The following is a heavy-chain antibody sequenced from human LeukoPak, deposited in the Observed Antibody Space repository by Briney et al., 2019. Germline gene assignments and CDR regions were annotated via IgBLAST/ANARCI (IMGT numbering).Heavy chain of an antibody. CDR3: ARVEMATIRNAFDI. CDR1: GLTFSSYW. V-gene: IGHV3-74*01. D-gene: IGHD5-24*01. Sequence: GGSLRLSCAASGLTFSSYWMHWVRQAPGKGLVWVSRINSDGSSTSYADSVKGRFTISRDNAKNTLYLQMNSLRAEDTAVYYCARVEMATIRNAFDIWGQGTMVTVSS. CDR2: INSDGSST. J-gene: IGHJ3*02.